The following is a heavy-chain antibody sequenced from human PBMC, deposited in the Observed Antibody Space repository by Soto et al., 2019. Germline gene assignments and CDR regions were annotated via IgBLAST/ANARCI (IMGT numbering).Heavy chain of an antibody. CDR2: IYYSGST. CDR1: GGSVSSGSYY. V-gene: IGHV4-61*01. D-gene: IGHD6-6*01. J-gene: IGHJ6*02. CDR3: ARGIGYSSSTLYYYYYGMDV. Sequence: PSETLSLTCTVSGGSVSSGSYYWSWIRQPPGKGLEWIGYIYYSGSTNYNPSLKSRVTISVDTSKNQFSLKLSSVTAAYTAVYYCARGIGYSSSTLYYYYYGMDVWGQGTTVTVSS.